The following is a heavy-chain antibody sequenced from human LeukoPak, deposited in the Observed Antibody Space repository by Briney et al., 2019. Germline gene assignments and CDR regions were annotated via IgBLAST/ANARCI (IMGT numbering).Heavy chain of an antibody. CDR2: IRYDGSNK. V-gene: IGHV3-30*02. Sequence: GGSLRLSCAASGFTFSDYYMSWIRQAPGKGPEWVAFIRYDGSNKYYADSVKGRFTISRDNSKNTLYLQMNSLRAEDTAVYYCASFDVDTAMVGIDYWGQGTLVTVSS. J-gene: IGHJ4*02. D-gene: IGHD5-18*01. CDR3: ASFDVDTAMVGIDY. CDR1: GFTFSDYY.